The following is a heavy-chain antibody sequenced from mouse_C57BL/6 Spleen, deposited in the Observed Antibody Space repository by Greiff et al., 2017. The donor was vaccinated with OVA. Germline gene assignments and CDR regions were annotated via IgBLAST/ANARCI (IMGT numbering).Heavy chain of an antibody. J-gene: IGHJ3*01. Sequence: EVQRVESGGDLVKPGGSLKLSCAASGFTFSSYGMSWVRQTPDKRLEWVATISSGGSYTYYPDSVKGRFTISRDNAKNTLYLQMSSLKSEDTAMYYCARHETVPFAYWGQGTLVTVSA. CDR1: GFTFSSYG. CDR3: ARHETVPFAY. V-gene: IGHV5-6*01. D-gene: IGHD4-1*01. CDR2: ISSGGSYT.